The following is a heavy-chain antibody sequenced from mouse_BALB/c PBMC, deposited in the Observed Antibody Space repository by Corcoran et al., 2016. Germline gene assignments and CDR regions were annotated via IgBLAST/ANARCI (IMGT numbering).Heavy chain of an antibody. CDR1: GYTFTHYG. V-gene: IGHV9-3-1*01. D-gene: IGHD1-1*01. Sequence: QIQLVQSGPELKKPGGTVQISCKASGYTFTHYGMNWVKQATGQGLKWMGWINTYTGEPTYADDFKERFAFSLETSASTAYLQINHLKNEDTATYFCAITTVVATFAYWGQGPLVTVSA. CDR2: INTYTGEP. CDR3: AITTVVATFAY. J-gene: IGHJ3*01.